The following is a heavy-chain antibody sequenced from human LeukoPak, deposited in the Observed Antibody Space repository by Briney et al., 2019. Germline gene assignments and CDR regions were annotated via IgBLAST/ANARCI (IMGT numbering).Heavy chain of an antibody. Sequence: SETLSLTFTVSGGSISSYYWSWIRPPAGKGLEWIGRIYTSGSTNYNPSLKSRVTMSVDTSKNQFSLKLSSVTAADTAVYYCARESSWYDSSGYYWGSLDYWGQGTLVTVSS. J-gene: IGHJ4*02. D-gene: IGHD3-22*01. CDR3: ARESSWYDSSGYYWGSLDY. V-gene: IGHV4-4*07. CDR1: GGSISSYY. CDR2: IYTSGST.